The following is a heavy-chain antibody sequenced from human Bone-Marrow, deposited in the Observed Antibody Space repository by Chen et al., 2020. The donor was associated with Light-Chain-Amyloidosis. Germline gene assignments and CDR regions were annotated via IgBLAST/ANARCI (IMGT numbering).Heavy chain of an antibody. J-gene: IGHJ4*02. CDR2: IYPDDSDA. CDR3: ARRRDGYNFDY. V-gene: IGHV5-51*01. Sequence: VKKPGESLKISCKGSGYTFPNYWIGWVRQMPGKGLEWMGVIYPDDSDARYSPSFEGQFTISADKSITTAYLQWRSLKASDTAMYYCARRRDGYNFDYWGQGTLVTVSS. D-gene: IGHD5-12*01. CDR1: GYTFPNYW.